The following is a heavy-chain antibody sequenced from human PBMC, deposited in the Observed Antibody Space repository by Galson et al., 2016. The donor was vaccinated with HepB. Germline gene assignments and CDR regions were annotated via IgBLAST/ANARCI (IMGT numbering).Heavy chain of an antibody. CDR3: ARLDSGITLDD. CDR1: GYPLSELS. Sequence: SVKVSCKVSGYPLSELSMHWVRQAPGKGLEWMGGLDPQDGRMIYAQKFQGRLNLAEDTSTDTAYMELSSLISEDTAIYSCARLDSGITLDDWGQGTLVTVSS. J-gene: IGHJ4*02. CDR2: LDPQDGRM. D-gene: IGHD1-26*01. V-gene: IGHV1-24*01.